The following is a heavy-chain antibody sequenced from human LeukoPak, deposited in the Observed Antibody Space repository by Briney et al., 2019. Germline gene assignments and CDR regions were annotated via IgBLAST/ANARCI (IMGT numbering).Heavy chain of an antibody. J-gene: IGHJ3*02. D-gene: IGHD3-10*01. Sequence: SVKVSCKASGGTFSSYAISWVRQAPGQGLEWMGGIIPIFGTANYAQKFQGRVTITADESTSTAYMELSSLRSEDTAVYYCARDRATMVRGVADAFDIWGQGTMVTVSS. V-gene: IGHV1-69*13. CDR3: ARDRATMVRGVADAFDI. CDR2: IIPIFGTA. CDR1: GGTFSSYA.